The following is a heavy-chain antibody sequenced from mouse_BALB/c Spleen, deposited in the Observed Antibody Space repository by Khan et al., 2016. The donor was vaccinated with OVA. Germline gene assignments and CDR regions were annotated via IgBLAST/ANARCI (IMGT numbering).Heavy chain of an antibody. D-gene: IGHD1-2*01. Sequence: EVELVESGGGLVQPGGSRKLSCAASGFTFSSFGMHWVRQAPEKGLEWVAYIDSVSLIYYADTVKGRFTVSRDNPNNTLFLQMPSLRSEDTAMYYCARDGYYFDYWGQGTTLTVSS. V-gene: IGHV5-17*02. CDR3: ARDGYYFDY. CDR2: IDSVSLI. J-gene: IGHJ2*01. CDR1: GFTFSSFG.